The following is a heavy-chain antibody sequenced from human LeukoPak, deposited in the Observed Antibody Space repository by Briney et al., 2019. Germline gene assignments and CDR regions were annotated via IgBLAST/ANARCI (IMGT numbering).Heavy chain of an antibody. J-gene: IGHJ4*02. CDR2: VFNNGIDK. Sequence: PGGSLRLSCAASGFTFSSDGIHWVRQAPGKGLESVAFVFNNGIDKHYGDSVQGRFSISRDNSKNTLYLEMKSLRVEDTAMYYCAKGITRDSYYLDYWGQGTLVTVSS. V-gene: IGHV3-30*02. CDR3: AKGITRDSYYLDY. D-gene: IGHD1-20*01. CDR1: GFTFSSDG.